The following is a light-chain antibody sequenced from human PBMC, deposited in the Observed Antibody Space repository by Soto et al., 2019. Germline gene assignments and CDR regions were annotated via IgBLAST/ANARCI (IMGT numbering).Light chain of an antibody. V-gene: IGLV2-14*01. Sequence: QSALTQPDSVSGSPGQSITLSCTGTSSDVGDYNYVSWYQQHPGKAPKLMIFDVSNRPSGVSNRFSGSKSGNTASLTISGLQADDEADYYCSSYTSSSTRVFGTGTKLTVL. J-gene: IGLJ1*01. CDR1: SSDVGDYNY. CDR3: SSYTSSSTRV. CDR2: DVS.